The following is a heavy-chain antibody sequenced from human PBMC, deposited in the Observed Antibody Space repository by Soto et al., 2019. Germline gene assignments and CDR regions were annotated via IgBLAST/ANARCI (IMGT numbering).Heavy chain of an antibody. D-gene: IGHD6-19*01. J-gene: IGHJ5*02. CDR3: ARERAVGIAVALNWFDP. Sequence: EVQLVESVGRLVQPGGSLRLSCAASGFTFSSYSMNWVRQAPGKGLEWVSYISSSSSTIYYADSVKGRFTISRDNAKNSLYLQMNRLRDEDTAVYYCARERAVGIAVALNWFDPWGQGTLVTVSS. CDR1: GFTFSSYS. CDR2: ISSSSSTI. V-gene: IGHV3-48*02.